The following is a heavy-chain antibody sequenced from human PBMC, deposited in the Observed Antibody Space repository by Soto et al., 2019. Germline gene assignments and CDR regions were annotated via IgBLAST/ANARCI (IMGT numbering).Heavy chain of an antibody. CDR2: ISGSGGST. D-gene: IGHD2-15*01. V-gene: IGHV3-23*01. CDR1: GFTFSSYA. J-gene: IGHJ4*02. Sequence: GGSLRLSCAASGFTFSSYAMSWVRQAPGKELEWVSAISGSGGSTYYADSVKGRFTISRDNSKNTLYLQMNSLRAEDTAVYYCAKRSGLYCSGGSCYPSHFDYWGQGTLVTVSS. CDR3: AKRSGLYCSGGSCYPSHFDY.